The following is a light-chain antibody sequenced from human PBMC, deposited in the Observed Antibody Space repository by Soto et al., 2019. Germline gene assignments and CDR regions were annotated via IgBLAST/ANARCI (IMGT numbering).Light chain of an antibody. CDR3: QQRSNSWT. V-gene: IGKV3-11*01. Sequence: EIVLTQSPATLSLSPGERATLSCRASQSVSSYLAWYQQKPGQAPRLLLYDASNRATGIPAMFSGSGSGTDFTLTISSLEPEDFAVYYCQQRSNSWTFGQGTKVEIK. CDR2: DAS. J-gene: IGKJ1*01. CDR1: QSVSSY.